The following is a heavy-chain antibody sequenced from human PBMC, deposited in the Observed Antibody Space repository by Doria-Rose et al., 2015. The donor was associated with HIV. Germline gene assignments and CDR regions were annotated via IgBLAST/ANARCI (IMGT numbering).Heavy chain of an antibody. Sequence: QVTLKESGPVLVKPTETLTLTCTVSGVSLSSPGMGVSWIRQPSGEALEWLANIFSDDERSYKTSLKSRLTISRGTSKSQVVLTMTDMDPVDTATYYCARIKSSRWYHKYYFDFWGQGTLVIVSA. J-gene: IGHJ4*02. CDR2: IFSDDER. V-gene: IGHV2-26*01. D-gene: IGHD6-13*01. CDR1: GVSLSSPGMG. CDR3: ARIKSSRWYHKYYFDF.